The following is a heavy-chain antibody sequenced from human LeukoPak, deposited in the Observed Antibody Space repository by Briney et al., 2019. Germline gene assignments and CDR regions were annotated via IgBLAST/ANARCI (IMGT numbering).Heavy chain of an antibody. Sequence: AASVKVLCKASGGTYSSCANSWARQAPGQGLEGMGGITSIFGTANHAQWFQGRVTITTDESTDTAYMELSSLRSEDKAVYYCARGDGQQQLVPRSNWFDPWGQGTLVTVSS. CDR2: ITSIFGTA. CDR3: ARGDGQQQLVPRSNWFDP. J-gene: IGHJ5*02. V-gene: IGHV1-69*05. D-gene: IGHD6-13*01. CDR1: GGTYSSCA.